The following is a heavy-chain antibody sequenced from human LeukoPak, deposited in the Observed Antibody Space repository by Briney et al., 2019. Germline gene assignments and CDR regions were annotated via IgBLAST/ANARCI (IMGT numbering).Heavy chain of an antibody. J-gene: IGHJ4*02. CDR3: AKDVLRSDGWYFFDH. V-gene: IGHV3-53*01. CDR1: GRTVSNNY. CDR2: FYNGINT. D-gene: IGHD6-19*01. Sequence: PWGSLTLSCAASGRTVSNNYLSWLRQAPGKGLEWVSVFYNGINTYYADSVKGRFTISRDDSKNTLYLQMNSLRVEDTAVYYCAKDVLRSDGWYFFDHWGQGTLVTVSS.